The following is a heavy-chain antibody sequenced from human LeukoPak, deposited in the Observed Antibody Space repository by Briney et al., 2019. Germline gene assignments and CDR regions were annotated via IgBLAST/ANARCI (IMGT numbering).Heavy chain of an antibody. CDR2: ISAYNGNT. Sequence: ASVKVSCKASGYTFTSYGISWVRQAPGQGLEWMGWISAYNGNTNYAQKLQGRVTMTTDTSTSTAYMELRSLRSDDTAVYYCARGCYDFWSGYYSNYHYYMDVWGKGTTVTVSS. J-gene: IGHJ6*03. CDR1: GYTFTSYG. D-gene: IGHD3-3*01. CDR3: ARGCYDFWSGYYSNYHYYMDV. V-gene: IGHV1-18*01.